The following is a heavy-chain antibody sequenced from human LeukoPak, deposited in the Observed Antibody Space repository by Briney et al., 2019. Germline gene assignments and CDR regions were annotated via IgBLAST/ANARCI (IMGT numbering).Heavy chain of an antibody. J-gene: IGHJ5*02. CDR1: GGSISSDDYY. CDR3: ARTRYCSSTSCYTRFDP. D-gene: IGHD2-2*02. V-gene: IGHV4-30-4*01. Sequence: PSQTLSLTCTVSGGSISSDDYYWSWIRQPPGKGLEWIGYIYNSGTTYYNPSLKSRVTISIDTSKNQFSLKLSSVTAADTAVYYCARTRYCSSTSCYTRFDPWGQGTLVTVSS. CDR2: IYNSGTT.